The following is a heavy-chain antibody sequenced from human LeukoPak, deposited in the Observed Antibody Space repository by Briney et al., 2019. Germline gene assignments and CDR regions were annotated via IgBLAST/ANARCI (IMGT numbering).Heavy chain of an antibody. Sequence: PGGSLRLSCVASGFNFGDYYMNWIRQSPGKGLEWISYMSSRSGIIYYGGSVKGRFTISRDNAKNSLYLQVNSLRAEDTAVYYCAKELRGPIAAAGGGAFDIWGQGTMVTVSS. V-gene: IGHV3-11*01. CDR3: AKELRGPIAAAGGGAFDI. CDR1: GFNFGDYY. CDR2: MSSRSGII. J-gene: IGHJ3*02. D-gene: IGHD6-13*01.